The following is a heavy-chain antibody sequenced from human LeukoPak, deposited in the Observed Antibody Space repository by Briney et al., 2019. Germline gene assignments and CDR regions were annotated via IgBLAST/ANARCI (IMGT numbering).Heavy chain of an antibody. V-gene: IGHV3-30*04. Sequence: PGRSLTLSCAASGVSFNTYPMYWDRQAQGKGMEWEAVIRNDGNNKNYADSVKGRFTISRDNSNNTLSLQMNGLRVEDTAVYYCARPDDSESFYRANHYWGRGTLVTVS. CDR3: ARPDDSESFYRANHY. CDR2: IRNDGNNK. J-gene: IGHJ4*02. D-gene: IGHD3-10*01. CDR1: GVSFNTYP.